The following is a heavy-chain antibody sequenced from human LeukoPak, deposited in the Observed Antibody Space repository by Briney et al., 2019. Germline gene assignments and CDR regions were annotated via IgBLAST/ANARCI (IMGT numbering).Heavy chain of an antibody. J-gene: IGHJ6*03. D-gene: IGHD3-10*01. CDR1: GYTFTSYD. Sequence: GASVKVSCKASGYTFTSYDINWVRQATGQGLEWMGWMNPNSGNTGYAQKFQGRVTITADESTSTAYMELSSLRSEDTAVYYCATRGEYYYGSFVGPIPPWGYMDVWGKGATVTISS. V-gene: IGHV1-8*03. CDR3: ATRGEYYYGSFVGPIPPWGYMDV. CDR2: MNPNSGNT.